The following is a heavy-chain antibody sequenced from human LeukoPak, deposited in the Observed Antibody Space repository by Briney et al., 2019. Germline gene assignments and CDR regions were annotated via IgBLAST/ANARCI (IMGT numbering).Heavy chain of an antibody. J-gene: IGHJ4*02. V-gene: IGHV3-23*01. D-gene: IGHD1-26*01. CDR1: GFTFSNYP. Sequence: PGGSLRLSCAASGFTFSNYPMSWVRQAPGKGLEWVSAISGTTGTTYYGDPVKGRCTISRDNSKNTLYLQMNSLRAEDTAVYYCAKVGSLLNYFDYWGQGTLVTVSS. CDR3: AKVGSLLNYFDY. CDR2: ISGTTGTT.